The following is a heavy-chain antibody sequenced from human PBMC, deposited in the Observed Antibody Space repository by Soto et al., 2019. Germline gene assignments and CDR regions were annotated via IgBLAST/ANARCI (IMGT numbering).Heavy chain of an antibody. CDR1: GFTFSNYW. CDR2: IRSDGSSI. V-gene: IGHV3-74*01. D-gene: IGHD3-10*01. CDR3: ARGGFSGSGSYIQGDY. J-gene: IGHJ4*02. Sequence: GGSLRLSCAASGFTFSNYWMHWVRQAPGKGLVWVSRIRSDGSSISYADFVRGRFSISRDNARNTLYLQTNSLRAEDTAVYYCARGGFSGSGSYIQGDYWGQGTLVTVSS.